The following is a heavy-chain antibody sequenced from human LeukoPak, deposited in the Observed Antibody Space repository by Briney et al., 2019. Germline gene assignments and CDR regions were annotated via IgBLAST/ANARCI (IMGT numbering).Heavy chain of an antibody. CDR3: AKGHGDYDDY. V-gene: IGHV3-23*01. Sequence: PGGSLRLSCAASGFTFSSYAMCWVRQAPGKGLEWVSTISGSGSSTYYADSVKGRFTISRDNSKSTLYLQMNSLRAEDTAIYFCAKGHGDYDDYWGQGTLVTVSS. CDR2: ISGSGSST. CDR1: GFTFSSYA. J-gene: IGHJ4*02.